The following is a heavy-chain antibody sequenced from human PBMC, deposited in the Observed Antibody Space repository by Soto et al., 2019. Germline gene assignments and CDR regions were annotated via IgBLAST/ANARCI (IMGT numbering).Heavy chain of an antibody. CDR2: ISYDGSNR. D-gene: IGHD3-3*01. Sequence: GGSLRLSCAASGFTFSTYGMHWVRQAPGKGLEWVAVISYDGSNRYYGDSVKGRFTISRDNSKNTLYLQMNSLRAEDTAVYYCASTWSGYYYFDSWGQGTLVTVPQ. CDR3: ASTWSGYYYFDS. CDR1: GFTFSTYG. J-gene: IGHJ4*02. V-gene: IGHV3-30*03.